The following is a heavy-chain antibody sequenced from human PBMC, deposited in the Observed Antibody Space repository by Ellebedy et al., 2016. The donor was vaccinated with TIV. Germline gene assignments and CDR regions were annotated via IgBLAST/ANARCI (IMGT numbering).Heavy chain of an antibody. J-gene: IGHJ5*02. CDR1: GYSFSTYW. Sequence: GESLKISCKGSGYSFSTYWIGWVRQMPGKGLEWMGIIYPDDSDTRYSPSFQGQVSISADKSISTAYLQWSSLKASDTAIYYCARRRYVDSHNFGGNWFDPWGQGTLVTVSS. CDR2: IYPDDSDT. CDR3: ARRRYVDSHNFGGNWFDP. V-gene: IGHV5-51*01. D-gene: IGHD3-3*01.